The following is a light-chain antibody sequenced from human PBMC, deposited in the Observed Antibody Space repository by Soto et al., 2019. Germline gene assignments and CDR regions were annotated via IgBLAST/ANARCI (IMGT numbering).Light chain of an antibody. CDR3: QQRSNWPPT. CDR1: QSVSSY. Sequence: TQSPSTLSASVGDRATLSCRASQSVSSYLAWYQQKPGQAPRLLIYDASTRATGIPARFSGSGSGTDFTLTITSLEPEDFAVYYCQQRSNWPPTFGQGTKVEIK. J-gene: IGKJ1*01. CDR2: DAS. V-gene: IGKV3-11*01.